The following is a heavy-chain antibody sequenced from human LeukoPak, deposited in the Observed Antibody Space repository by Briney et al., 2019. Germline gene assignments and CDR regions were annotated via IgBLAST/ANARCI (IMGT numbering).Heavy chain of an antibody. V-gene: IGHV3-72*01. CDR1: GFTFSDHH. Sequence: GGSLRLSCAASGFTFSDHHMDWVRQAPGKGLEWVGRTRNKANSYTTEYAASVKGRFTISRDDSKNSLYLQMNSLKTEDTAVYYCARDPGDYWGQGTLVTVSS. CDR3: ARDPGDY. CDR2: TRNKANSYTT. D-gene: IGHD3-10*01. J-gene: IGHJ4*02.